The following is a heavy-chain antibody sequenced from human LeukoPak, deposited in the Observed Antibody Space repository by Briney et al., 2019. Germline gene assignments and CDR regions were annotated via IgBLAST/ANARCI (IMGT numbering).Heavy chain of an antibody. J-gene: IGHJ4*02. Sequence: SETLSLTCTVSGGSISSYYWSWIRQPPGKGLEWIGYIYYSGSTNYNPSLKSRVTISVDTSKNQFSLKLSSVTAADTAVYYCARRGVVIIDYYFDYWGQGTLVTVSS. D-gene: IGHD3-3*01. CDR1: GGSISSYY. CDR2: IYYSGST. CDR3: ARRGVVIIDYYFDY. V-gene: IGHV4-59*12.